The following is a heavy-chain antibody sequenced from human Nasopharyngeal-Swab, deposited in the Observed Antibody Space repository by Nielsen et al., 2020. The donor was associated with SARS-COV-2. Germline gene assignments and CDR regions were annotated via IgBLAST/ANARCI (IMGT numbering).Heavy chain of an antibody. CDR1: GFTFSSYS. J-gene: IGHJ4*02. D-gene: IGHD2-15*01. CDR3: ARRRRYCSGGSCYLTYFDY. V-gene: IGHV3-21*01. CDR2: ISSSSSYI. Sequence: GESLKISCAASGFTFSSYSMNWVRQAPGKGLEWVSSISSSSSYIYYADSVKGRFTISRDNAKNLLYLQMNSLRAEDTAVYYCARRRRYCSGGSCYLTYFDYWGQGTLVTVSS.